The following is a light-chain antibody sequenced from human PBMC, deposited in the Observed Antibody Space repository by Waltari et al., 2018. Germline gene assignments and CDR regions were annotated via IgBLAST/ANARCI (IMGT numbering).Light chain of an antibody. J-gene: IGLJ2*01. V-gene: IGLV3-1*01. CDR3: QAWDSSTEVV. CDR2: QDM. Sequence: SYELTQPPSVSVSPGQTASITCSGDKLGDKYACWYQQKPGQSPVLVIYQDMKRPSGIPARFAGSNSGNTATLSISGTQAMDEADYYCQAWDSSTEVVFGGGTKLTVL. CDR1: KLGDKY.